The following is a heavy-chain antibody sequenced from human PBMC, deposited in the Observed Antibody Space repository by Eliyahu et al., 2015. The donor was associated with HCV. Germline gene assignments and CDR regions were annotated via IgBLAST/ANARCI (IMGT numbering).Heavy chain of an antibody. CDR3: ARDTSIVVVPAGWFDP. V-gene: IGHV3-30*04. CDR1: GFTFXSYA. CDR2: ISYDGSNK. D-gene: IGHD2-2*01. J-gene: IGHJ5*02. Sequence: QVQLVESGGGVVQPGRSLRLSCAASGFTFXSYAMHWVRQAPGKGLEWVAVISYDGSNKYYADSVKGRFTISRDNSKNTLYLQMNSLRAEDTAVYYCARDTSIVVVPAGWFDPWGQGTLVTVSS.